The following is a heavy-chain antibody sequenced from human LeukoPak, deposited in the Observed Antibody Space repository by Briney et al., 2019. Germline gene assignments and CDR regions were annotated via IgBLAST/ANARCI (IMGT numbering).Heavy chain of an antibody. Sequence: SETLSLTCTVSGDSITNDYWSWIRQPPGKGLEWVGYIYYSGSANYNRPLHSRVTISVDTSKTQFSLKLSSVTGADTAVYYCARQGYSNYFFDYWRQGTVVSVSS. J-gene: IGHJ4*02. CDR1: GDSITNDY. CDR2: IYYSGSA. V-gene: IGHV4-59*08. CDR3: ARQGYSNYFFDY. D-gene: IGHD4-11*01.